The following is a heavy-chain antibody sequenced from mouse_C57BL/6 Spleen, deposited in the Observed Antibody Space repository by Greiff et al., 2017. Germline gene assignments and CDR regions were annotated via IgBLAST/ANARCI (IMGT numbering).Heavy chain of an antibody. Sequence: EVQLQQSGPELVKPGASVKISCKASGYTFTDYYMNWVKQSHGKSLEWIGDINPNNGGTSYNQKFKGKATLTVDKSSSTAYMELRSLTSEDSAVYYCARYGDYCSSLDYWGKGTTLTVSS. D-gene: IGHD1-1*01. CDR3: ARYGDYCSSLDY. J-gene: IGHJ2*01. V-gene: IGHV1-26*01. CDR2: INPNNGGT. CDR1: GYTFTDYY.